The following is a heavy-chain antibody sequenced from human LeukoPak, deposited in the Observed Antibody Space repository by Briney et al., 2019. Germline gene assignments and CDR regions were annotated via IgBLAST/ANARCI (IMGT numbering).Heavy chain of an antibody. J-gene: IGHJ3*02. D-gene: IGHD3-16*01. CDR2: IYYSGST. Sequence: SETLSLTCTVSGGSISSYYWSWIRQPPGKGLEWIGYIYYSGSTNYNPSLKSRVTISVDTSKNQFSLKLSSVTAADTAVYYCARDRKRGPPEAFDIWGQGTMVTVSS. CDR3: ARDRKRGPPEAFDI. CDR1: GGSISSYY. V-gene: IGHV4-59*01.